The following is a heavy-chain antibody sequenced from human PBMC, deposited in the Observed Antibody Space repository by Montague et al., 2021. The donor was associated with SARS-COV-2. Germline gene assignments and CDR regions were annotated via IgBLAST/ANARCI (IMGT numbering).Heavy chain of an antibody. J-gene: IGHJ4*02. D-gene: IGHD3-9*01. CDR2: IHIGGTS. V-gene: IGHV4-39*07. Sequence: SETLSLTCTVSGDSISSGGYFWSWIRQPPGKGLEWIASIHIGGTSYLYPSLKSRVTISIDSSKNQFSLNVTSVTAADTAVYFCARSRDWYLGNWGQGTLATVSS. CDR3: ARSRDWYLGN. CDR1: GDSISSGGYF.